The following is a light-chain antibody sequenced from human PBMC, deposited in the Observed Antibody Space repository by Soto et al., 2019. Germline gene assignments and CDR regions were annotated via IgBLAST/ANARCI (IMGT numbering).Light chain of an antibody. Sequence: SYELTQPSSVSVSPGQTARITCSGDVLAKKYARWFQQKPGQAPVLVIYKDSERPSEIPERFSGSSSGTTVTLTISGAQVEDEADYYCYSAADNNVVFGGGTKVTVL. J-gene: IGLJ2*01. CDR1: VLAKKY. V-gene: IGLV3-27*01. CDR2: KDS. CDR3: YSAADNNVV.